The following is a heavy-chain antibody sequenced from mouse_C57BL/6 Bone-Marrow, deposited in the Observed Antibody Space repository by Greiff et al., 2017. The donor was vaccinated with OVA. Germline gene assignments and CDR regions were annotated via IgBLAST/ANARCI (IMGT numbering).Heavy chain of an antibody. V-gene: IGHV1-81*01. CDR3: ARSGWLLLFDY. J-gene: IGHJ2*01. D-gene: IGHD2-3*01. Sequence: VQLKESGAELARPGASVKLSCKASGYTFTSYGISWVKQRTGQGLEWIGEIYPRSGNTYYNEKFKGKATLTADKSSSTAYMELRSLTSEDSAVYFCARSGWLLLFDYWGQGTTLTVSS. CDR2: IYPRSGNT. CDR1: GYTFTSYG.